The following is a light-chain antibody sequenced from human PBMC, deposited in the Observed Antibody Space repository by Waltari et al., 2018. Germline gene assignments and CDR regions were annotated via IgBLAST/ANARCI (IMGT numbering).Light chain of an antibody. CDR2: SNN. Sequence: QSVLTQPPSASGTPGQRVTISCSGSSSNIGSNTVSWYQQLPGTAPQVLIYSNNQRPSVVPDRFSGSKSGTSASLAISGLQSADEADYYCAAWDDSLNAKVFGGGTKLTVL. CDR3: AAWDDSLNAKV. V-gene: IGLV1-44*01. CDR1: SSNIGSNT. J-gene: IGLJ3*02.